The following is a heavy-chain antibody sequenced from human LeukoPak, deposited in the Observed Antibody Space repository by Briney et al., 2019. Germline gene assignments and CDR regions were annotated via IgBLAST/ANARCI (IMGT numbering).Heavy chain of an antibody. CDR2: TIYYTGNT. J-gene: IGHJ4*02. CDR1: GGSIGSSSYY. V-gene: IGHV4-39*02. D-gene: IGHD2-21*01. CDR3: GRDWPQGGGD. Sequence: SQTLSLTCSVSGGSIGSSSYYWGWIRHPPGKGLEWIGSTIYYTGNTDYNPSLKSRVTISIDTAKNQFSLKLNSVTAADTAVYYCGRDWPQGGGDWGQGILVTVSS.